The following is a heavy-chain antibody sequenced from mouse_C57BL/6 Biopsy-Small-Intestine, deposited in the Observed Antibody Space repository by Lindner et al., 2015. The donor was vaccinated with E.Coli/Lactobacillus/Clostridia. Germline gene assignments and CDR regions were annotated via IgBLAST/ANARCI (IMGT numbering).Heavy chain of an antibody. Sequence: VQLQESGPELVKPGASVKISCKASGYAFSSSWMNWVKQRPGKGLEWIGRIYPGDGDTNYNGKFKGKATLTADKSSSTAYMQLSSLTSEDSAVYFCARYGSSLYAMDYWGQGTSVTVSS. J-gene: IGHJ4*01. CDR2: IYPGDGDT. CDR1: GYAFSSSW. D-gene: IGHD1-1*01. V-gene: IGHV1-82*01. CDR3: ARYGSSLYAMDY.